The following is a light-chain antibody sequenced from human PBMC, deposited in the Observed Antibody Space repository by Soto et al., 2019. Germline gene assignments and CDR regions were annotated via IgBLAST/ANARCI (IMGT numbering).Light chain of an antibody. V-gene: IGLV2-8*01. Sequence: QSALTQAPSASGSPGQSVTFSCTGTRSDVGNHNYVSWYQHHPGKAPKVIIYEVSQRPSGVPDRFSGSKSGNTASLTVTGLQAEDEADYYCLSYAGSNNVLFGGGTKLTVL. J-gene: IGLJ2*01. CDR2: EVS. CDR3: LSYAGSNNVL. CDR1: RSDVGNHNY.